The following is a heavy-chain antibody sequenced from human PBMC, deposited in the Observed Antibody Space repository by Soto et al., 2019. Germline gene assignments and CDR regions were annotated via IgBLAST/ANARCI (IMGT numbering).Heavy chain of an antibody. CDR2: INAGNGNT. CDR3: ARTAHKYSSSWYYFDY. D-gene: IGHD6-13*01. V-gene: IGHV1-3*01. J-gene: IGHJ4*02. CDR1: GYTFTSYA. Sequence: QVQLVQSGAEVKKPGASVKVSCKASGYTFTSYAMHWVRQAPGQRLEWMGWINAGNGNTKYSQKFQGRVTITRDTYASTAYMELSSLRSEDTAVYYCARTAHKYSSSWYYFDYWGQGTLVNVSS.